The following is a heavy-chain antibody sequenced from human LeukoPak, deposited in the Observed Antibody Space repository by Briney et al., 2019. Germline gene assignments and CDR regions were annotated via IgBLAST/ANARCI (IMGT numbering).Heavy chain of an antibody. CDR1: GFTFSDYY. J-gene: IGHJ4*02. D-gene: IGHD6-19*01. CDR3: ARSIAVAGDLDS. V-gene: IGHV3-11*06. Sequence: PGGSLRLSCAGSGFTFSDYYMNWVRQAPGKGLEWVSYISSLSSESNYADSVKGRFTISRDNAKSSLYLQMNSLRAEDTAVYHCARSIAVAGDLDSWGQGTLVTVSS. CDR2: ISSLSSES.